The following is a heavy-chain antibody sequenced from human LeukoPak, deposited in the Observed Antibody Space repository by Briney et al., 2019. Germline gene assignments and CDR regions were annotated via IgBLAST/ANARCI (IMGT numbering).Heavy chain of an antibody. CDR2: IYYSGST. V-gene: IGHV4-59*01. D-gene: IGHD3-10*01. CDR3: AFSGSGSYYSEMLYYYYYMDV. Sequence: SETLSLTCTVSGGSISSYYWSWIRQPPGKGLEWIGYIYYSGSTNYNPSLKSRVTISVDTSKNQFSLKLSSVTAADTAVYARAFSGSGSYYSEMLYYYYYMDVWGKGTTVTISS. CDR1: GGSISSYY. J-gene: IGHJ6*03.